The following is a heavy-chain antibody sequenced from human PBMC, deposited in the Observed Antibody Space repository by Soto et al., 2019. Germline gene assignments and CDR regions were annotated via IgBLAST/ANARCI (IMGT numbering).Heavy chain of an antibody. CDR1: GGSISSYY. V-gene: IGHV4-4*07. CDR3: ARDNMGTWGSYRQLDY. Sequence: QVQLQESGPGLVKPSETLSLTCTVSGGSISSYYWSWIRQPAGKGLEWIGRIYTSGSTNYNPSLNSRVTMSVDTSKNQFSLKLSSVTAADTAVYYCARDNMGTWGSYRQLDYWGQGTLVTVSS. D-gene: IGHD3-16*02. J-gene: IGHJ4*02. CDR2: IYTSGST.